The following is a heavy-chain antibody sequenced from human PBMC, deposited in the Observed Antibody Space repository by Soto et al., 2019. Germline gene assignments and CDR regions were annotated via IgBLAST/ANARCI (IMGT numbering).Heavy chain of an antibody. CDR1: GFTFSSYG. J-gene: IGHJ4*02. V-gene: IGHV3-33*01. CDR3: AREGGVSGVDY. CDR2: IWYDGSNK. Sequence: QVQLVESGGGVVQPGRSLRLSCAASGFTFSSYGMHWVRQAPGKGLEWVAVIWYDGSNKYYADSVKGRFTISRDNSKNTLYLQMNSLRAEDTAVYYCAREGGVSGVDYWGQGTLVTVYS. D-gene: IGHD1-26*01.